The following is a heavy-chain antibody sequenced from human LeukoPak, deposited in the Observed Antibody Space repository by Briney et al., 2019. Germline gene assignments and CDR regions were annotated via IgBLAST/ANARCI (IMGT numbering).Heavy chain of an antibody. D-gene: IGHD1-26*01. CDR3: ARKSGSYSS. Sequence: GEALKISFQGSCYRFTSYWLGWVRQVPGKGLEWMGIIYPGDSDTRYSPSFQGQVTISTDKSITTAYLQWSSLKASDTAMYYCARKSGSYSSWGQGTLVTVSS. CDR1: CYRFTSYW. V-gene: IGHV5-51*01. CDR2: IYPGDSDT. J-gene: IGHJ5*02.